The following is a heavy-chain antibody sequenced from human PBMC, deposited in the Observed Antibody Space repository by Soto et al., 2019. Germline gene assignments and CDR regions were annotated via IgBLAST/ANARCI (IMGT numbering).Heavy chain of an antibody. V-gene: IGHV4-30-4*01. CDR2: IYYSGST. J-gene: IGHJ6*02. D-gene: IGHD5-18*01. CDR1: GGSISSGDYY. CDR3: ARDWPIQLWSRGGYYYYGMDV. Sequence: NPSETLSLTCTVSGGSISSGDYYWSWIRQPPGKGLEWIGYIYYSGSTYYNPSLKSRVTISVDTSKNQFSLKLSSVTAADTAVYYCARDWPIQLWSRGGYYYYGMDVWGQGTTVTVSS.